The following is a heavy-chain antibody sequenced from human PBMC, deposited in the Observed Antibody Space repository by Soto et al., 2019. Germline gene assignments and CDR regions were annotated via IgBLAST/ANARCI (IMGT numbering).Heavy chain of an antibody. CDR1: GGSISSSSYY. J-gene: IGHJ4*02. Sequence: SETLSLTCTVSGGSISSSSYYWGWIRQPPGKGLEWIGSIYYSGSTYYNPSLKSRVTISVDTSKNQFSLKLSSVTAADTAVYYCAREVTKGNYFDYWGQGTLVTVSS. V-gene: IGHV4-39*02. CDR2: IYYSGST. D-gene: IGHD4-17*01. CDR3: AREVTKGNYFDY.